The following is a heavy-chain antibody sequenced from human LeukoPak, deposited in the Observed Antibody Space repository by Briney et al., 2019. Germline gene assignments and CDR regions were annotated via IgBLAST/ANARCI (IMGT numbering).Heavy chain of an antibody. Sequence: AGGPLRLSCAASGFTFSNYWMNWARQAPGKGLEWVANIKQDGSEKYYVDSVKGRFTISRDNAKNSLYLQMNSLRGEDTAVYYCATDSHSSSWSDYWGQGTLVTVSS. CDR1: GFTFSNYW. V-gene: IGHV3-7*01. CDR2: IKQDGSEK. D-gene: IGHD6-13*01. J-gene: IGHJ4*02. CDR3: ATDSHSSSWSDY.